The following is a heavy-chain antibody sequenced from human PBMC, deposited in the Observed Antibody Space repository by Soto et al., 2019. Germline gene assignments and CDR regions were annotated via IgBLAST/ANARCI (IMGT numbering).Heavy chain of an antibody. V-gene: IGHV3-23*01. J-gene: IGHJ5*01. CDR3: AKSFYDSSGFDS. D-gene: IGHD3-22*01. Sequence: GGSLRLSCAASGFTFRSYALSWVRQAPGKGLEWVSTVSDTGLSTYYAGSVTGRFTISGDNSRNTLYLQMNGLRAEDTAVYYCAKSFYDSSGFDSWGLGTLVTVSS. CDR1: GFTFRSYA. CDR2: VSDTGLST.